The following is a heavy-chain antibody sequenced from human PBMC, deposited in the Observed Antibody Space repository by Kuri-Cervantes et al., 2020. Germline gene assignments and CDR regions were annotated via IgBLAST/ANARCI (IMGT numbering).Heavy chain of an antibody. V-gene: IGHV3-7*04. D-gene: IGHD1-1*01. Sequence: GESLKISCAASGFTFSSYWMSWVRQAPGKGLEWVANIKQDGSEKYYVDSVKGRFTISRDNGKKSLYLQMNNLKSEDTAMYYCARVMQLQRPIWGQGALVTVSS. CDR3: ARVMQLQRPI. CDR2: IKQDGSEK. CDR1: GFTFSSYW. J-gene: IGHJ4*02.